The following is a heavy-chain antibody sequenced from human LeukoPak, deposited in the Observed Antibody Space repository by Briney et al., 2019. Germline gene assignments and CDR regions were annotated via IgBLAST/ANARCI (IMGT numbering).Heavy chain of an antibody. J-gene: IGHJ3*02. Sequence: PSETLSLTCTVSGGSISSYYWSWIRQPAGKGLEGIGRIYTSGSTNYNPSLKSRVTMSVDTSKNQFSLKLSSVTAADTAVYYCAFTPPANYYGSGRAFDIWGQGTMVTVSS. D-gene: IGHD3-10*01. V-gene: IGHV4-4*07. CDR1: GGSISSYY. CDR3: AFTPPANYYGSGRAFDI. CDR2: IYTSGST.